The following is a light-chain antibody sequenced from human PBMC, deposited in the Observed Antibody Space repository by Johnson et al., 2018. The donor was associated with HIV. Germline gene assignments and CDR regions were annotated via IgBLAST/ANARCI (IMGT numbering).Light chain of an antibody. CDR1: SSNIGNNY. V-gene: IGLV1-51*01. J-gene: IGLJ1*01. CDR2: DNN. Sequence: QSVLTQPPSVSAAPGQMVTISCSGSSSNIGNNYVSWYQQLPGTAPKLLIYDNNKRPSGIPDRFFGSKSGTSATLDITGLQTGDEGDYYCGTWDSSLNAYVFGTGTKVTVL. CDR3: GTWDSSLNAYV.